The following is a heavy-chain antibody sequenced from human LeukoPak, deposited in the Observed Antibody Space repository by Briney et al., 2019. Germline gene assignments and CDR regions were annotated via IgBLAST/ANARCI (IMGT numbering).Heavy chain of an antibody. V-gene: IGHV1-69*05. D-gene: IGHD6-6*01. Sequence: ASVKVSCKASGGTFSSYAISWVRQAPGQGLEWMGGIIPIFGTANYAQKFQGRVTITTDESTSTAYMELSSLRSEDTAVYYCARGITPYSSSSDVFDYWGQGTLVTVSS. CDR2: IIPIFGTA. CDR3: ARGITPYSSSSDVFDY. CDR1: GGTFSSYA. J-gene: IGHJ4*02.